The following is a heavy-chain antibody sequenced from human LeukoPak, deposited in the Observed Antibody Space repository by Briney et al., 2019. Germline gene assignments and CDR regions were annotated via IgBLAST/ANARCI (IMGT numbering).Heavy chain of an antibody. CDR1: GFTFSSYA. J-gene: IGHJ4*02. CDR2: ISGSGGST. CDR3: AKDRGPWSGYYKAPGDY. Sequence: PGGSLRLSCAASGFTFSSYAMSWVRQAPGKGLGWVSAISGSGGSTYYADSVKGRFTISRDNSKNTLYLQMNSPRAEDTAVYYCAKDRGPWSGYYKAPGDYWGQGTLVTVSS. D-gene: IGHD3-3*01. V-gene: IGHV3-23*01.